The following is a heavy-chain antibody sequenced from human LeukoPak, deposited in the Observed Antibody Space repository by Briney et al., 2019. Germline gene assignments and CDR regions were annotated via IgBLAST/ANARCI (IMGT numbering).Heavy chain of an antibody. V-gene: IGHV4-39*01. J-gene: IGHJ4*02. CDR1: GGSICSSSYY. CDR2: IHYGGFT. CDR3: AGHNCSGGTCYRFGS. Sequence: SETLSLTCTVSGGSICSSSYYWGWIRQPPGKGLERIGRIHYGGFTQYNPSLKSRVTMSVDTSKKQVSLDLSSVTAADTAVYYCAGHNCSGGTCYRFGSWGQGTLVTVSS. D-gene: IGHD2-15*01.